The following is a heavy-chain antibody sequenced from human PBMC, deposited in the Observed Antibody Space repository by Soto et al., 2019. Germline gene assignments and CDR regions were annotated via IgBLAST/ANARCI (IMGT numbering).Heavy chain of an antibody. V-gene: IGHV3-15*07. CDR1: GFTFSNAW. CDR3: TTDFADFWSGATDV. CDR2: IKSKTDGGTT. Sequence: GGSLRLSCAASGFTFSNAWMNWVRQAPGKGLEWVGRIKSKTDGGTTDYAAPVKGRFTISRDDSKNTLYLQMNSLKTEDTAVYYCTTDFADFWSGATDVWGQGTTVTVSS. J-gene: IGHJ6*02. D-gene: IGHD3-3*01.